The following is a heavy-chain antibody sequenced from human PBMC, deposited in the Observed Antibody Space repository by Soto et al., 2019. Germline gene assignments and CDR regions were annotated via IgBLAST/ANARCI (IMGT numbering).Heavy chain of an antibody. CDR2: ISGSGGST. CDR3: AKVGVPAAIMYWFDP. J-gene: IGHJ5*02. D-gene: IGHD2-2*01. V-gene: IGHV3-23*01. CDR1: GFTFSSYA. Sequence: GGSLRLSCAASGFTFSSYAMSWVRQAPGKGLEWVSAISGSGGSTYYADSLKGRFTISRDNSKNTLYLQMNSLRAEDTAVYYCAKVGVPAAIMYWFDPWGQGTLVTVSS.